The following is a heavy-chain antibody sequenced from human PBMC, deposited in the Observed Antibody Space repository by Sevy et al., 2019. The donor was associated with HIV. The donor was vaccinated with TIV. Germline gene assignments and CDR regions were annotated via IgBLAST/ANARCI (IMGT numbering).Heavy chain of an antibody. CDR3: VAANTWQDY. CDR1: GFTFSSYW. J-gene: IGHJ4*02. D-gene: IGHD2-15*01. V-gene: IGHV3-74*01. CDR2: VNSDGSST. Sequence: GESLKISCAASGFTFSSYWMHWVRQAPGKGPGWVSGVNSDGSSTNYADSVKGRFTMSRDSAKNTLYLQMNSLRAEDTAVYFCVAANTWQDYWGQGTLVTVSS.